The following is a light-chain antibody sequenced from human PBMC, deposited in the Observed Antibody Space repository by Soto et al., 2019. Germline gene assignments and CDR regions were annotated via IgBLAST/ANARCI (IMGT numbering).Light chain of an antibody. CDR3: ASYTDTSTYV. V-gene: IGLV2-14*01. CDR2: EVS. Sequence: QSVLTQPASVSGSPGQSVTLSCTGTSSEASVFTFISWYQQHPGKAPKVIIYEVSNRPSGVSSRFSGSKSGSTASLTISGLQAEDEADYFCASYTDTSTYVFGTGTKVTVL. J-gene: IGLJ1*01. CDR1: SSEASVFTF.